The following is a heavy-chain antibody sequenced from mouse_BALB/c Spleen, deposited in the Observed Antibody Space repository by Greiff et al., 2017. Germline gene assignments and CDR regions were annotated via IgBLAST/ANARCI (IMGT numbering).Heavy chain of an antibody. CDR1: GFTFSSYT. V-gene: IGHV5-12-2*01. CDR3: ARQTTVVRDYAMDY. CDR2: ISNGGGST. J-gene: IGHJ4*01. D-gene: IGHD1-1*01. Sequence: EVKLEESGGGLVQPGGSLKLSCAASGFTFSSYTMSWVRQTPEKRLEWVAYISNGGGSTYYPDTVKGRFTISRDNAKNTLYLQMSSLKSEDTAMYYCARQTTVVRDYAMDYWGQGTSVTVSS.